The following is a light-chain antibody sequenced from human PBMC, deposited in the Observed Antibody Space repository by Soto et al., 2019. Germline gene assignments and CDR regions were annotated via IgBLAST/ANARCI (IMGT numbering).Light chain of an antibody. V-gene: IGKV3-20*01. CDR3: QKYGSSPVT. CDR1: QSVSSIY. Sequence: EMVLTQSPGTLSLSPGERTTLSCRASQSVSSIYLAWYQQKPGQAPRLLIYGASSRATGIPDRFSGSGSGTDFTLTISSLEPEDFAVYFCQKYGSSPVTFGQGTRLEIK. J-gene: IGKJ5*01. CDR2: GAS.